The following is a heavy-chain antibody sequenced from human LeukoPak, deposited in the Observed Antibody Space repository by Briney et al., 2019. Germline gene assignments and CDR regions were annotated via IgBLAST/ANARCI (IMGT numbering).Heavy chain of an antibody. J-gene: IGHJ4*02. D-gene: IGHD6-19*01. Sequence: PSETLSLTCAVYGGSFSGYYWSWIRQPPGKGLEWIGEINHSGSTNYNPSLKSRVTISVDTSKNQFSLKLSSVTAADTAVYYCARGGYSRGWYVRPLDYWGQGTLVTASS. CDR1: GGSFSGYY. CDR2: INHSGST. V-gene: IGHV4-34*01. CDR3: ARGGYSRGWYVRPLDY.